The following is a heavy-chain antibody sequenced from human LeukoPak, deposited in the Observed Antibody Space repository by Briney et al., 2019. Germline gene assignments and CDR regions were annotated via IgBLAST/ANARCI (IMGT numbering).Heavy chain of an antibody. D-gene: IGHD3-22*01. J-gene: IGHJ5*02. V-gene: IGHV1-69*04. CDR3: ARGPITMIVVVDSWFDP. Sequence: ASVKVSCKASGGTFSSHAISWVRQAPGQGLEWMGRIIPILGIANYAQKFQGRVTITADKSTSTAYMELSSLRSEDTAVYYCARGPITMIVVVDSWFDPWGQGTLVTVSS. CDR1: GGTFSSHA. CDR2: IIPILGIA.